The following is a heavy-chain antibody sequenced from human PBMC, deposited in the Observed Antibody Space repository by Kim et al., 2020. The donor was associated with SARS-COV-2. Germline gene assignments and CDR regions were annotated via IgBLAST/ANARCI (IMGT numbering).Heavy chain of an antibody. J-gene: IGHJ3*01. D-gene: IGHD6-13*01. CDR2: TYHGSKWYN. Sequence: SQTLSLTCAISGDSVSTVSTVWNWIRQSPSRGLEWLGRTYHGSKWYNDYAVSVKSRITISPDTSKNQFSLQLNSVTTEDTAVYFCASYPSGTRGAFDVWGQGTMVTVSS. V-gene: IGHV6-1*01. CDR3: ASYPSGTRGAFDV. CDR1: GDSVSTVSTV.